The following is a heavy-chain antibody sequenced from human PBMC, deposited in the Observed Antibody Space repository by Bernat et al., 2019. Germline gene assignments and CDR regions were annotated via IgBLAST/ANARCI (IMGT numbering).Heavy chain of an antibody. Sequence: QVQLVESGGGVVQPGRSLRLSCAASGFTFSSYGMHWVCQAPGKGLEWVAVISYDGSNKYYADSVKGRFTISRDNSKNTLYLQMNSLRAEDTAVYYCAKDASSEDYYYYGMDVWGQGTTVTVSS. CDR2: ISYDGSNK. V-gene: IGHV3-30*18. CDR1: GFTFSSYG. J-gene: IGHJ6*02. CDR3: AKDASSEDYYYYGMDV.